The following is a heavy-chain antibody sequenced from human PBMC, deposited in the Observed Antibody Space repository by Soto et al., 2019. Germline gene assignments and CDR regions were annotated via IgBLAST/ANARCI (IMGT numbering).Heavy chain of an antibody. CDR1: GFTFSSYA. D-gene: IGHD3-9*01. V-gene: IGHV3-23*01. J-gene: IGHJ4*02. CDR2: ISWSGGSI. CDR3: AKVGGYDILTGYFDY. Sequence: PGGSLRLSCAASGFTFSSYAMSWVRQAPGKGLEWVSAISWSGGSIYYADSVKGRFTISRDNAKNSLYLQMNSLRAEDTALYYCAKVGGYDILTGYFDYWGQGTLVTVSS.